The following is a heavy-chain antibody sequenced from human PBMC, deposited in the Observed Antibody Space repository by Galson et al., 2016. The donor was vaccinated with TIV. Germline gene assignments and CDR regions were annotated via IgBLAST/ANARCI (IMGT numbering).Heavy chain of an antibody. D-gene: IGHD5-12*01. Sequence: SETLSLTCSVSGGSISSHFWTWIRQPPGKGLEWIGYLSHSGITNCNPSLRSRVTISEDTSKNQFSLTLTSVTAADTAFYYCARGGFSGFYNDYWGQGMLVTVSS. CDR3: ARGGFSGFYNDY. J-gene: IGHJ4*02. V-gene: IGHV4-59*11. CDR1: GGSISSHF. CDR2: LSHSGIT.